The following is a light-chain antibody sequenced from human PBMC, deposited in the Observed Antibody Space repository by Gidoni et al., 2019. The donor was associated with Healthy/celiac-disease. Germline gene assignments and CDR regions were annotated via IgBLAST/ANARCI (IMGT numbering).Light chain of an antibody. CDR2: DAS. Sequence: EIVLTQSPATLSLSPGERATLSCRASQSVSSYLAWYQQKPGQAPRLLIYDASNRATGIPARFSGSVSGTDFTLTISSLEPEDFAVYYCQQRSNWPYMYTFGQXTKLEIK. CDR1: QSVSSY. CDR3: QQRSNWPYMYT. V-gene: IGKV3-11*01. J-gene: IGKJ2*01.